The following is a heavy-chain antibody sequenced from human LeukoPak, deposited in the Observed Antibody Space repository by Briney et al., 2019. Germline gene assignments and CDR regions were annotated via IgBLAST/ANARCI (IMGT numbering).Heavy chain of an antibody. Sequence: PSETLSLTCTVSGGSISSGGYYWSWIRQHPGTGLEWLGYIYYSGSTYYNPSLKSRVTISVDTSKNQFSLKLSSVTAADTAVYYCARTGYYDSSGYYYFDYWGQGTLVTVSS. V-gene: IGHV4-31*03. CDR2: IYYSGST. CDR3: ARTGYYDSSGYYYFDY. J-gene: IGHJ4*02. D-gene: IGHD3-22*01. CDR1: GGSISSGGYY.